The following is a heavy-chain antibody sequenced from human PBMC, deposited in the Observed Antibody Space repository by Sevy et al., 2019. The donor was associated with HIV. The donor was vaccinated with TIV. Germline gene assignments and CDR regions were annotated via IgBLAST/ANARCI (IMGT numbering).Heavy chain of an antibody. D-gene: IGHD6-19*01. J-gene: IGHJ4*03. CDR3: TTGSGWAGRYSES. CDR1: RFAFNTAW. Sequence: GGSLRLSCAVSRFAFNTAWMSWVRQAPGKGLEWVGHIKSKSDGGTTDYAAPVKGRFSFSKDESNNTLYLQMNSLKTEDTAVYYCTTGSGWAGRYSESWAQGTLVTVSS. CDR2: IKSKSDGGTT. V-gene: IGHV3-15*01.